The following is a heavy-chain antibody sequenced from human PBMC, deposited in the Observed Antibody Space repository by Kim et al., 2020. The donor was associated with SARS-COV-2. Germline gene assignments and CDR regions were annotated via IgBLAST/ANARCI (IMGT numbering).Heavy chain of an antibody. CDR3: ARDYVVPAGIYYYYGMDV. CDR1: GGTFSSYA. J-gene: IGHJ6*02. V-gene: IGHV1-69*13. CDR2: IIPIFGTA. D-gene: IGHD2-2*01. Sequence: SVKVSCKASGGTFSSYAISWVRQAPGQGLEWMGGIIPIFGTANYAQKFQGRVTITADESTSTAYMELSSLRSEDTAVYYCARDYVVPAGIYYYYGMDVWGQGTTVTVSS.